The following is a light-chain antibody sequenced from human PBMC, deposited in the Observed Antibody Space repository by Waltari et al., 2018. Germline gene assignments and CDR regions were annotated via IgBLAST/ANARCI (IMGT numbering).Light chain of an antibody. J-gene: IGLJ3*02. CDR2: DVN. V-gene: IGLV2-11*01. CDR1: RSDVRGYYY. CDR3: CSYAGRATWA. Sequence: QSALTQPRSVSGSPGHSVPISCTGTRSDVRGYYYVSWYQQHPGKAPKLVIYDVNKRPSGVPVRFSGSKSGHTASLTISGLQADDEADYNCCSYAGRATWAFGGGTKLTVL.